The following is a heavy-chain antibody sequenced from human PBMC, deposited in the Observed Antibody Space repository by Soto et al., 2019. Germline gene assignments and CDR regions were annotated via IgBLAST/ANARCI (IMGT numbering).Heavy chain of an antibody. V-gene: IGHV3-30-3*01. CDR1: GFTFSSYA. Sequence: PGGSLRHSCAASGFTFSSYAMHWIRQAPGKGLEWVAVISYDGSNKYYADSVKGRFTISRDNSKNTLYLQMNSLRAEDTAVYYCARATVYSSGWYIDAFDIWGQGTMVTVSS. CDR2: ISYDGSNK. J-gene: IGHJ3*02. D-gene: IGHD6-19*01. CDR3: ARATVYSSGWYIDAFDI.